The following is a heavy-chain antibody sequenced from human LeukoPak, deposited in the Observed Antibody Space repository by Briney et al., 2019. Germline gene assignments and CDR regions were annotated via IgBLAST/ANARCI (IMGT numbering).Heavy chain of an antibody. CDR2: TRDKARGYTT. D-gene: IGHD2-15*01. V-gene: IGHV3-72*01. Sequence: GGSLRLSCAASGVTLSDHHMDWVRQAPGKGLEWVGRTRDKARGYTTEYAASVKGRFTISRDDSKTLVYLQMNSLRTEDTAVYYCATWVVAADWGAFDIWGQGTMVTVFS. CDR1: GVTLSDHH. J-gene: IGHJ3*02. CDR3: ATWVVAADWGAFDI.